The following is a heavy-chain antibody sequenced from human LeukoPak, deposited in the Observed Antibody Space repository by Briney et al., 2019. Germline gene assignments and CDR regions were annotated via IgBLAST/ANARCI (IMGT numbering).Heavy chain of an antibody. CDR2: INPNSGGT. D-gene: IGHD6-13*01. CDR3: ARDPIAAAGLNWLDP. Sequence: ASVKVSCKASGYTFTGYYMHWVRQAPGQGLEWMGWINPNSGGTNYAQKFQGRVTMTRDTSISTAYMELSRLRSDDTAVYYCARDPIAAAGLNWLDPWGQGTLVTVSS. CDR1: GYTFTGYY. J-gene: IGHJ5*02. V-gene: IGHV1-2*02.